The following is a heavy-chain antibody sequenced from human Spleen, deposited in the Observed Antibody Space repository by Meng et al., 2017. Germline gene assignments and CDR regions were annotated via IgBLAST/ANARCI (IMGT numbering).Heavy chain of an antibody. J-gene: IGHJ4*02. D-gene: IGHD1-1*01. Sequence: QVQLVQCGAEVKKPGASVKVSCKASGFTFSSYAMHWVRQAPGKGLEWVAVISYDGSNKYYADSVKGRFTISRDNSKNTLYLQMNSLRAEDAAVYYCARWWNASDYWGQGTLVIVSS. CDR3: ARWWNASDY. CDR1: GFTFSSYA. CDR2: ISYDGSNK. V-gene: IGHV3-30*01.